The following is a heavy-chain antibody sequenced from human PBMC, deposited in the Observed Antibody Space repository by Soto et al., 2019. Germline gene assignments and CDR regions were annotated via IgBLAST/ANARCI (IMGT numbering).Heavy chain of an antibody. CDR2: IYYAGST. CDR1: GGSISGYY. Sequence: SETLSLTCTVSGGSISGYYWSWVRQPPGKRLEWIGYIYYAGSTNYNPSLRSRVTISIDTSKNQFSLQLSSVTAADTAVYFCARYPRLACWGQGSLVTVSS. J-gene: IGHJ4*02. CDR3: ARYPRLAC. V-gene: IGHV4-59*08.